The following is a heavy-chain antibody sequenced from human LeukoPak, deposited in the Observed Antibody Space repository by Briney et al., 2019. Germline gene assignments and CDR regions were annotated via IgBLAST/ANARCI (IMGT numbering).Heavy chain of an antibody. CDR1: GYTLTGYH. V-gene: IGHV1-2*02. D-gene: IGHD6-19*01. J-gene: IGHJ4*02. CDR3: ARDHSSGWGPLDY. CDR2: INPRSGGT. Sequence: ASVKVSCKASGYTLTGYHMHWVRQAPGQGLEWMGWINPRSGGTNYAQNFQGRVTMTRDTSINTAYMELSGLRSDDTAVYYCARDHSSGWGPLDYWGQGTLVTVSS.